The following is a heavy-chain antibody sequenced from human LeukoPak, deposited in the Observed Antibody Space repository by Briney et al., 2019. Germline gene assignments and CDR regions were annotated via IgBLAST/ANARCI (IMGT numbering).Heavy chain of an antibody. CDR1: GGPFSGYY. J-gene: IGHJ4*02. Sequence: SETLSLTCAVYGGPFSGYYWSWIRQPPGKGLEWIGEINHSGSTNYNPSLKSRVTISVDTSKNQFSLKLSSVTAADTAVYYCARGSPAAGTGFGYWGQGTLVTVSS. CDR3: ARGSPAAGTGFGY. D-gene: IGHD6-13*01. V-gene: IGHV4-34*01. CDR2: INHSGST.